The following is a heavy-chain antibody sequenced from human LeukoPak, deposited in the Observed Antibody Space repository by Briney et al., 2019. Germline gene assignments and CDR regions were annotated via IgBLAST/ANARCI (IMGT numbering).Heavy chain of an antibody. J-gene: IGHJ4*02. V-gene: IGHV4-39*01. Sequence: SETLSLTCTVSGGSISSSSYYWGWIRQPPGKGLEWIGSIYYSGSTYYNPSLKSRVTISVDTSKNQFSLKLSSVTAADTAVYYCARQRSRNFDYWGQGTLVTVSS. D-gene: IGHD2-2*01. CDR1: GGSISSSSYY. CDR2: IYYSGST. CDR3: ARQRSRNFDY.